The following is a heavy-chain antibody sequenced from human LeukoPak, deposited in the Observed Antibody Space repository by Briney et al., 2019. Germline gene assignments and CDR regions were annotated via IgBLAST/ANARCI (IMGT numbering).Heavy chain of an antibody. D-gene: IGHD3-10*01. V-gene: IGHV3-33*01. CDR2: IWYDGSNK. CDR1: GFTFSSYG. J-gene: IGHJ6*02. Sequence: GGSLRLSCAASGFTFSSYGMHWVRQAPGKGLEWVAVIWYDGSNKYYADSVKGRFTISRDNSKNTLYLQMNSLRAEDTAVYYCASSTLFYGSGSSPARGMDVWGQGTTVTVSS. CDR3: ASSTLFYGSGSSPARGMDV.